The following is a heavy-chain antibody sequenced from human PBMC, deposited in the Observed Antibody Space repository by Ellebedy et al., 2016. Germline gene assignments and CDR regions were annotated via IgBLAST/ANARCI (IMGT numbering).Heavy chain of an antibody. D-gene: IGHD2-2*02. J-gene: IGHJ2*01. CDR2: ISYDGSNK. CDR1: GFTFSSYA. V-gene: IGHV3-30-3*01. Sequence: GESLKISXAASGFTFSSYAMHWVRQAPGKGLEWVAVISYDGSNKYYADSVKGRFTISRDNSKNTLYLQMNSLRAEDTAVYYCAREIYCSSTSCYKIYMGYFDLWGRGTLVTVSS. CDR3: AREIYCSSTSCYKIYMGYFDL.